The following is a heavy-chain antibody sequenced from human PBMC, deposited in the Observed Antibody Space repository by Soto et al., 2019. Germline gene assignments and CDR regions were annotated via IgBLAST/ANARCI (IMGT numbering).Heavy chain of an antibody. CDR2: IKQDGSEK. CDR3: ARWPNYYDSSTYYRQEYFDY. Sequence: GESLKISCAASGFSFSGYWMSWVRQAPGKGLGGVANIKQDGSEKYYVDSVKGRFTISRDNAKNSLFLQMNSLRAEDTAVYYCARWPNYYDSSTYYRQEYFDYWGQGTLVTVSS. D-gene: IGHD3-22*01. CDR1: GFSFSGYW. V-gene: IGHV3-7*01. J-gene: IGHJ4*02.